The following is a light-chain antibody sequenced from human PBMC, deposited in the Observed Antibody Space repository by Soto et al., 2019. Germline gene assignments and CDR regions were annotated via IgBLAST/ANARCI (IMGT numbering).Light chain of an antibody. J-gene: IGKJ2*01. V-gene: IGKV1-27*01. CDR1: QGIYNF. CDR2: EAS. Sequence: DIQMTQSPSSLSASVGDRVTITCRASQGIYNFVAWYQQKPGKVPALLIYEASTLQSGVPSRFSGRGSGIDLTLTISSLQPEDVANYFCQNYNSAPYAFGQGTKLEIK. CDR3: QNYNSAPYA.